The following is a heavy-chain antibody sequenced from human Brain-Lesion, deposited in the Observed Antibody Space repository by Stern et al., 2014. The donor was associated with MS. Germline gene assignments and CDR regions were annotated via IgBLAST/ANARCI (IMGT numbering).Heavy chain of an antibody. V-gene: IGHV1-69*01. D-gene: IGHD7-27*01. CDR3: ARHWGTDL. Sequence: VQLVESGAEVRKPGSSVKVSCKASGGLFRSDAISWVRQAPGQGLERLGGIIPMTGEAHYAQKFLDRVTITADESTTTTYMDLNSLTSEDTALYYCARHWGTDLWGQGTLLTVSS. J-gene: IGHJ5*02. CDR2: IIPMTGEA. CDR1: GGLFRSDA.